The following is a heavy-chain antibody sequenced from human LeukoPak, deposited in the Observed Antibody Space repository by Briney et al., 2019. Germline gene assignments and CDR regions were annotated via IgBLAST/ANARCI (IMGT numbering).Heavy chain of an antibody. CDR2: IESDGTST. Sequence: GSLSLPCAASGFTFSNYWMHWVRQAPGKGLVWVSRIESDGTSTSYADSVKGRFTISRDNAKNTVYLQMNSLRAEDTAVYYCARSDWFDPWGQGTLVTVSS. J-gene: IGHJ5*02. V-gene: IGHV3-74*01. CDR1: GFTFSNYW. CDR3: ARSDWFDP.